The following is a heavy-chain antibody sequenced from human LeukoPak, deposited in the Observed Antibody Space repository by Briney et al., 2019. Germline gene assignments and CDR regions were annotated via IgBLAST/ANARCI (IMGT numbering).Heavy chain of an antibody. CDR2: IIRDGTGT. CDR3: ARAVGYGAASYGFDT. V-gene: IGHV3-74*01. Sequence: PGGSLRLSCAASGFTFSSYAMNWVRQAPGKGLVWVSRIIRDGTGTDYADSVKGRFAISRDSAKNTLYLQMNSLRAEDTAVYYCARAVGYGAASYGFDTWGQGTMVTVSS. CDR1: GFTFSSYA. J-gene: IGHJ3*02. D-gene: IGHD3-10*01.